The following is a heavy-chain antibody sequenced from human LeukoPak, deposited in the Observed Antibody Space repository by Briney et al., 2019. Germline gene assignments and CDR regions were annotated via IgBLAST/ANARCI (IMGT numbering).Heavy chain of an antibody. CDR3: ARPEGGNWFDP. CDR1: GYSISSGYY. V-gene: IGHV4-38-2*02. Sequence: SETLSLTCTVSGYSISSGYYWGWIRQPPGKGLEWIGSIYYSGSTYYNPSLKSRVTISIDTSKDQFSLKLSSVTAADTALYYCARPEGGNWFDPWGQGTLVTVSS. D-gene: IGHD3-16*01. J-gene: IGHJ5*02. CDR2: IYYSGST.